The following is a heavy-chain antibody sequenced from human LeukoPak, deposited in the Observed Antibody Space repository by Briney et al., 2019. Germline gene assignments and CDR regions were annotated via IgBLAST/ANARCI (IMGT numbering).Heavy chain of an antibody. D-gene: IGHD2-15*01. CDR2: TFAGYSYT. CDR3: ARGEMRYCSGGYCYDY. Sequence: GESLKISCQSSGYNFTPYWIVWVRQMPGKGLEWMGITFAGYSYTIYSPSFQGQVTISVDKSISTAYLQWSSLKASDTAMYYCARGEMRYCSGGYCYDYCGQGTLVTVSS. CDR1: GYNFTPYW. J-gene: IGHJ4*02. V-gene: IGHV5-51*01.